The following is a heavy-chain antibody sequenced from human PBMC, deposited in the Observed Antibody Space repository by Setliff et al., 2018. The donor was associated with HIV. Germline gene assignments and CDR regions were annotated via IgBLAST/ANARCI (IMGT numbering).Heavy chain of an antibody. J-gene: IGHJ4*02. Sequence: LRLSCEASGFNVEKSGMHWIRQAPGKGLEWVAVMYYDGVTTYYADSVKGRFTISRDGSKNMIFLQMNSLRVDDTAVYYCARGRVLEWLLNHWGQGTRVTVSS. D-gene: IGHD3-3*01. CDR1: GFNVEKSG. V-gene: IGHV3-30*12. CDR2: MYYDGVTT. CDR3: ARGRVLEWLLNH.